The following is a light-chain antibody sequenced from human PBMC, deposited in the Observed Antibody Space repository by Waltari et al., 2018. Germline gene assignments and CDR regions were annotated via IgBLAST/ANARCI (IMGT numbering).Light chain of an antibody. CDR1: QSVSNFY. J-gene: IGKJ2*01. CDR2: GAS. CDR3: QQYDSSPPMYI. V-gene: IGKV3-20*01. Sequence: ESVLTQSPGTLSLSPGERATLSCRASQSVSNFYLAWYQQKPGQAPRLLIYGASTRATGFPDRFSGSGSGRDFTLTISRLEPEDFAVYYCQQYDSSPPMYIFGQGTKLEMK.